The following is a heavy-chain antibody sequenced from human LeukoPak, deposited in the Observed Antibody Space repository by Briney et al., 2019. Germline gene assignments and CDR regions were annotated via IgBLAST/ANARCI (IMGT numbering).Heavy chain of an antibody. CDR3: ERLGAVKVDP. J-gene: IGHJ5*02. Sequence: SETLSLTCAVYGWSFSGYYLSWIRQPPGKGLEWIGEINHSGSTNYNPSLKSRVTISVDTSKNQFYMQLSYVTAADTAVYYCERLGAVKVDPWGQGTLVTVSS. V-gene: IGHV4-34*01. CDR2: INHSGST. D-gene: IGHD1-26*01. CDR1: GWSFSGYY.